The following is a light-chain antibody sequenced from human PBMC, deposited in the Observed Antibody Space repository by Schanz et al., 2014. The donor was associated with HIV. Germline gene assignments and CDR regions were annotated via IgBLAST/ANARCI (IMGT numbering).Light chain of an antibody. V-gene: IGLV1-51*01. CDR2: DTD. Sequence: QSVLTQPPSVSGAPGQRVTISCSGSFSNIGSNSVSWYQHLPGTAPRLIIYDTDKRPSGIPDRFSGSKSDTSVTLGITGLQTGDEADYYCGTWDSSLSGVVFGGGTKLTVL. J-gene: IGLJ2*01. CDR3: GTWDSSLSGVV. CDR1: FSNIGSNS.